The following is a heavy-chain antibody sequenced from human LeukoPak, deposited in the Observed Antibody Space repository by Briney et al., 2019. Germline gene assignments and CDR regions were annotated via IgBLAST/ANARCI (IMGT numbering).Heavy chain of an antibody. V-gene: IGHV4-59*01. Sequence: PSETLSLTCTVSGGSISSYSWNWIRQSPGKGLEWIGRVYHSGSINYNPSLKSRVTISVDTSKNQFSLNLSSVTAADTAVYYCVSSYGGYGLDYWGQGTLVIVSS. D-gene: IGHD5-12*01. CDR2: VYHSGSI. J-gene: IGHJ4*02. CDR1: GGSISSYS. CDR3: VSSYGGYGLDY.